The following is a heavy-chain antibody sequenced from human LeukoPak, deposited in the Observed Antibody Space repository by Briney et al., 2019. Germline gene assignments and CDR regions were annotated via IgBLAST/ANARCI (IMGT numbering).Heavy chain of an antibody. CDR1: GYTFTGYY. CDR3: ARKYYDFWSGYRRRDYYFDY. J-gene: IGHJ4*02. D-gene: IGHD3-3*01. V-gene: IGHV1-2*02. CDR2: INPNSGGT. Sequence: ASVKVSCKASGYTFTGYYMHWVRQAPGQGLEWMGWINPNSGGTNYAQKFQGRVTMTRDTSISTAHMELSRLRSDDTAVYYCARKYYDFWSGYRRRDYYFDYWGQGTLVTVSS.